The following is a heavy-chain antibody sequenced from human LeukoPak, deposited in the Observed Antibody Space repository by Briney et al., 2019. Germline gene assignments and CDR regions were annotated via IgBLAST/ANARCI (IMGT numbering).Heavy chain of an antibody. D-gene: IGHD2-21*01. CDR2: ISSSSSYI. V-gene: IGHV3-21*01. Sequence: GGSLRLSCAASGFTFSSYSMNWVRQAPGKGLEWVSSISSSSSYIYHADSVKGRFTISRDNAKNSLYLQMNSLRAEDTAVYYCARNGGAYCGGECYSAYYYGMDVWGKGTTVTVSS. CDR3: ARNGGAYCGGECYSAYYYGMDV. J-gene: IGHJ6*04. CDR1: GFTFSSYS.